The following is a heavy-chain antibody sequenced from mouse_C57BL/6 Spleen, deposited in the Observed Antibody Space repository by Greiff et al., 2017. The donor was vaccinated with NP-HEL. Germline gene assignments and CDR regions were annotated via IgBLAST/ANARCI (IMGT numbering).Heavy chain of an antibody. D-gene: IGHD4-1*01. CDR3: ARQLANWEGTWFAY. CDR2: ISRGGSYT. J-gene: IGHJ3*01. Sequence: DVHLVESGGDLVKPGGSLKLSCAASGFTFSSYGMSWVRQTPDKRLEWVATISRGGSYTYYPDSVKGRFTISRDNAKNTLYLQMSSLKSEDTAMYYCARQLANWEGTWFAYWGQGTLVTVSA. V-gene: IGHV5-6*01. CDR1: GFTFSSYG.